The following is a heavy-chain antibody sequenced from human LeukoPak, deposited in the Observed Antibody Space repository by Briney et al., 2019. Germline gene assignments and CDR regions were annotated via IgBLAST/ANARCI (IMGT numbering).Heavy chain of an antibody. V-gene: IGHV4-39*07. J-gene: IGHJ5*02. CDR2: IYYSGST. D-gene: IGHD3-9*01. CDR3: ARVVRYFDWYPNWFDP. Sequence: KPSETLSLTCTVSGGSISSSSYYWGWIRQPPGKGLEWIRSIYYSGSTYYNPSLKSRVTISVDTSKNQFSLKLSSVTAADTAVYYCARVVRYFDWYPNWFDPWGQGTLVTVSS. CDR1: GGSISSSSYY.